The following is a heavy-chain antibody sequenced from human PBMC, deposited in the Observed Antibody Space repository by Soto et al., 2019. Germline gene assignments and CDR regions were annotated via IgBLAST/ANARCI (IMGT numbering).Heavy chain of an antibody. J-gene: IGHJ3*02. Sequence: SQTLSLTCAISGDSVSSNSVAWSWIRQSPSRGLEWLGRTYFRSKWYNDYAVSVKSRITVNPDTSKNQFSLQLNSVTPEDTAVYYCASSVPDAFDIWGQGTMVTVSS. CDR2: TYFRSKWYN. CDR3: ASSVPDAFDI. V-gene: IGHV6-1*01. CDR1: GDSVSSNSVA.